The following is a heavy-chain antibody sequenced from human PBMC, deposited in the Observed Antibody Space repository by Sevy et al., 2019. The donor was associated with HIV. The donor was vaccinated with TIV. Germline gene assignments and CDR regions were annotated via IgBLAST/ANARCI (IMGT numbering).Heavy chain of an antibody. CDR2: IFYTGNT. V-gene: IGHV4-61*01. D-gene: IGHD3-9*01. J-gene: IGHJ5*02. CDR3: GGGYYKVLTPGSWLDA. CDR1: GVSVSSDNYY. Sequence: SETLSLTCTVSGVSVSSDNYYWIWIRPCPGKGLEWIVYIFYTGNTNYNPYLKSRVTISVDTYKRQFSLKLNTMTAADTAVDYCGGGYYKVLTPGSWLDAWGQGTLVTVSS.